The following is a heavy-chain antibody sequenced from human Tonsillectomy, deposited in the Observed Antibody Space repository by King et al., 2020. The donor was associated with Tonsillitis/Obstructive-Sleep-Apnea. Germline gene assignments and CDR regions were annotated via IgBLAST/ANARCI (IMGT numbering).Heavy chain of an antibody. J-gene: IGHJ4*02. CDR3: ARQYYDSSGYYYFDY. Sequence: VQLVQSGAEVKNPGSSVKVSCKASGGTFSSYAISWVRQAPGQGLEWMGGIIPLFVVANYAQKFQGRITITADKSTSTAYMELSSLRSEDTAMYYCARQYYDSSGYYYFDYWGQGTLVTVSS. D-gene: IGHD3-22*01. V-gene: IGHV1-69*17. CDR1: GGTFSSYA. CDR2: IIPLFVVA.